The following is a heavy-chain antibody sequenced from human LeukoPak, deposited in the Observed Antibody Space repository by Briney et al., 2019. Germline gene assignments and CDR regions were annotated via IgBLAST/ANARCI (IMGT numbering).Heavy chain of an antibody. Sequence: PSETLSLTCTVSGGSISPYYWSWIRQPAGKGLEWIGRIYTSGSTNYNPSLKSRVTISVDTSKNQFSLKLSSVTAADTAVYYCASESYSSAVDYWGQGTLVTVSS. CDR1: GGSISPYY. CDR3: ASESYSSAVDY. V-gene: IGHV4-4*07. D-gene: IGHD6-19*01. J-gene: IGHJ4*02. CDR2: IYTSGST.